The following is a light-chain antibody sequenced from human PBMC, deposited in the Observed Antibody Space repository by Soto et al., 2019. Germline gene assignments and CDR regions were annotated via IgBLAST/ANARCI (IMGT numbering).Light chain of an antibody. J-gene: IGKJ3*01. CDR2: DAS. V-gene: IGKV1-33*01. Sequence: DIQMTQSPSSLSASVGDRVTITCQASQDISNYLNWYQHKPGKAPKLLIYDASNLETGVPSRFSGIGSGTDFTFTIISLQPEDIATYYCQQYDNLPITFGPGTKVDIK. CDR1: QDISNY. CDR3: QQYDNLPIT.